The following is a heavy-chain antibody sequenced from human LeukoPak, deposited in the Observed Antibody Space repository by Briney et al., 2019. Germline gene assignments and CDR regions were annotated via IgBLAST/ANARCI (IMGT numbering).Heavy chain of an antibody. CDR2: IYYSGST. J-gene: IGHJ6*02. CDR3: ARHVCSSTSCGMDV. V-gene: IGHV4-39*01. CDR1: GGSISSSSYY. Sequence: SETLSLTCTVSGGSISSSSYYWGWLRQPPGKGLEWIGSIYYSGSTYYNPSLKSRVTISVDTSKNQFSLKLSSVTAADTAVYYCARHVCSSTSCGMDVWGQGTTVTVSS. D-gene: IGHD2-2*01.